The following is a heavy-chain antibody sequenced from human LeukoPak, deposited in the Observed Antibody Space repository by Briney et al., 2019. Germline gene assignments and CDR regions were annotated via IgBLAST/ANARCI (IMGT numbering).Heavy chain of an antibody. J-gene: IGHJ3*02. Sequence: GRSLRLSCAASGFTFSNYFMHWVRQAPGKGLEWVADIANDGSHTFYVESVKGRFTISRDNSKNTLYLQMNSLRVEDAAVYSCARERQDTIIHSGAFDIWGQGTMVTVSS. V-gene: IGHV3-30-3*01. CDR3: ARERQDTIIHSGAFDI. CDR2: IANDGSHT. D-gene: IGHD3-10*01. CDR1: GFTFSNYF.